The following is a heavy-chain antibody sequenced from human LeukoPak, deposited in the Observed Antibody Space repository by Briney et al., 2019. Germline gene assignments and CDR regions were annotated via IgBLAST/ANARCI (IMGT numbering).Heavy chain of an antibody. CDR3: ASGVSASRY. V-gene: IGHV3-23*01. D-gene: IGHD5-12*01. CDR1: GFTFSSYA. CDR2: FSGSGGNT. Sequence: GGSLRLSCAASGFTFSSYAMSWVRQAPGKGLEWVSTFSGSGGNTYYADSVKGRFTISRDNSKNTLYLQMNSLRVEDTAVYYCASGVSASRYWGQGTLVTVSS. J-gene: IGHJ4*02.